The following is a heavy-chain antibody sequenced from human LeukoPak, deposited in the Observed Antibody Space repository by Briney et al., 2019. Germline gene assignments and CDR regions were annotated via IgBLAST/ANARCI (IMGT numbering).Heavy chain of an antibody. CDR1: GYTFTGYY. D-gene: IGHD2-15*01. V-gene: IGHV1-2*04. CDR3: ARDSVVVVAATRKGEGYYGMDV. Sequence: GASVKVSCKASGYTFTGYYMHWVRQAPGQGLEWMGWINPNSGGTNYAQKFQGWVTMTRDTSISTAYMELSRLRSDDTAVYYCARDSVVVVAATRKGEGYYGMDVWGQGTTVTVSS. CDR2: INPNSGGT. J-gene: IGHJ6*02.